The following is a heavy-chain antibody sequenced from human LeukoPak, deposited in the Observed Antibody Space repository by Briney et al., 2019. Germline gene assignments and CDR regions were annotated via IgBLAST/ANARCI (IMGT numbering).Heavy chain of an antibody. Sequence: GGSLRLSCAASGFTFSSYSMSWVRQAPGKGLEWVSAIDGTGVTTRYADPVKGRFTVSRDNSKNTLYLQMNSLRAEDMAVYYCARRTTVLTPAPFDYWGQGTLVTVSS. CDR1: GFTFSSYS. CDR2: IDGTGVTT. CDR3: ARRTTVLTPAPFDY. V-gene: IGHV3-23*01. J-gene: IGHJ4*02. D-gene: IGHD4-23*01.